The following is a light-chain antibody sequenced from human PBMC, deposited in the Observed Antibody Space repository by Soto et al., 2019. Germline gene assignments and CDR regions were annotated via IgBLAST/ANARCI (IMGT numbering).Light chain of an antibody. CDR2: GAS. Sequence: EMVMTQSPATLSVSPGERVTLSCRASQSVSSNLAWYQQKSGQAPRLLIYGASTRVTGIPARFSGSGSGTDFTLTISSLQSEDFAIYYCQQYNNWPPVTFGQGTRLEIK. CDR1: QSVSSN. J-gene: IGKJ5*01. CDR3: QQYNNWPPVT. V-gene: IGKV3-15*01.